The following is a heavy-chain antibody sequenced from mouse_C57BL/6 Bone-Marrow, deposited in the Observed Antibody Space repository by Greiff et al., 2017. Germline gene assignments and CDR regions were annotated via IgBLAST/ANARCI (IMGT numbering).Heavy chain of an antibody. CDR1: GFTFSSYA. V-gene: IGHV5-4*01. CDR2: ISDGGSYT. J-gene: IGHJ2*01. Sequence: EVNVVESGGGLVKPGGSLKLSCAASGFTFSSYAMSWVRQTPEKRLEWVATISDGGSYTYYPDNVKGRFTITRDNAKNNLYLQMSHLKSEDTAMYYYARDRRAYYSNWNYFDYGDRGTTLTVSA. D-gene: IGHD2-5*01. CDR3: ARDRRAYYSNWNYFDY.